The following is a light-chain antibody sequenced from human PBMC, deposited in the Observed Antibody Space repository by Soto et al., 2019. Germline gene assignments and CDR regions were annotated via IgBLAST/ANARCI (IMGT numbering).Light chain of an antibody. J-gene: IGKJ3*01. CDR1: QSVSSN. Sequence: EIVMTQSPATLSVSPGERATLSCRASQSVSSNLAWYQQKPGQAPRLLIYGASTRATGIPARFSGSGSGTEFTHTISSLQSEDFAVYYCQQYNNWPPRFTFGPGTKVDIK. CDR2: GAS. CDR3: QQYNNWPPRFT. V-gene: IGKV3-15*01.